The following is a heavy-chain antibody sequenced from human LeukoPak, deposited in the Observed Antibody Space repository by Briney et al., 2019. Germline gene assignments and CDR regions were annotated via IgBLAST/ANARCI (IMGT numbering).Heavy chain of an antibody. Sequence: GGSLRLSCAASGFTFSGSAMHWVRQASGRGLEWVGRIRSKANSYATAYAASVKGRFTISRDDSKNTAYLQMNSLKTEDTAVYYCTSSMIVVAGTRYYFDYWGQGTLVTISS. D-gene: IGHD3-22*01. V-gene: IGHV3-73*01. J-gene: IGHJ4*02. CDR2: IRSKANSYAT. CDR1: GFTFSGSA. CDR3: TSSMIVVAGTRYYFDY.